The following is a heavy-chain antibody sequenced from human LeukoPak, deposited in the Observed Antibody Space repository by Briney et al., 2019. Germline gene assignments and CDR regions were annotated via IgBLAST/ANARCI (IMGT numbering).Heavy chain of an antibody. J-gene: IGHJ5*02. CDR1: GFTFSSYT. CDR2: IDLSGSTL. Sequence: GGSLRLSCAASGFTFSSYTMNWVRRAPGKGLEWVSYIDLSGSTLYYVDSVKGRFTISRDNAKNSLYLQMNSLRAEDTAVYYCARGPPLFDPWGQGTLVAVSS. V-gene: IGHV3-48*04. CDR3: ARGPPLFDP.